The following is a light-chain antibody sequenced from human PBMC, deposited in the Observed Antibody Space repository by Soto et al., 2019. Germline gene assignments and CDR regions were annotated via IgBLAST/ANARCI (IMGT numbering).Light chain of an antibody. CDR1: SGYSTYI. CDR3: ETWDSNTFVV. Sequence: QSVLTQSSSASASLGSSVKLTCTLSSGYSTYIIAWHQQQPGKAPRYLMKVERSGSYNKGSGVPDRFSGSSSGADRYLTISNLQSEDEADYYCETWDSNTFVVFGGGTKLTV. CDR2: VERSGSY. J-gene: IGLJ2*01. V-gene: IGLV4-60*03.